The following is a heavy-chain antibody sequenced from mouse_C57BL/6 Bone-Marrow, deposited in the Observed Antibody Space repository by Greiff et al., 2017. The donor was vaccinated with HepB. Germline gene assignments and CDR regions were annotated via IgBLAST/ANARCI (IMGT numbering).Heavy chain of an antibody. D-gene: IGHD2-4*01. CDR2: IDPENGDT. V-gene: IGHV14-4*01. CDR3: TSMITDYFDY. J-gene: IGHJ2*01. Sequence: VQLKQSGAELVRPGASVKLSCTASGFNIKDDYMHWVKQRPEQGLEWIGWIDPENGDTEYASKFQGKATITADTSSNTAYLQLSSLTSEDTAVYYCTSMITDYFDYGGQGTTLTVSS. CDR1: GFNIKDDY.